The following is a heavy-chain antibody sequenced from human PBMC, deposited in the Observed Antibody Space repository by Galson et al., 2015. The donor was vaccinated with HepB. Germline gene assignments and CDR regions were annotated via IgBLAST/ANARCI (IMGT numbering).Heavy chain of an antibody. CDR2: INPNSGGT. CDR3: ARGRGNYDSSGYYYVYYYYMDV. J-gene: IGHJ6*03. V-gene: IGHV1-2*06. Sequence: SVKVSCKASGYTFTGYYMHWVRQAPGQGLEWMGRINPNSGGTNYAQKFQGRVTMTRDTSISTAYMELSRLRSDDTAVYYCARGRGNYDSSGYYYVYYYYMDVWGKGTTVTVSS. CDR1: GYTFTGYY. D-gene: IGHD3-22*01.